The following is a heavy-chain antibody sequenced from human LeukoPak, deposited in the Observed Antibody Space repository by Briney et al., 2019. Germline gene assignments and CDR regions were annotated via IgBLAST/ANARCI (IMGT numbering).Heavy chain of an antibody. J-gene: IGHJ4*02. Sequence: PSQTLSLTCTVSGGSISSGGYYWSWIRQHPGKGLEWIGYIYYSGSTYYNPSLKSRVTISVDTSKNQFSLKLSSVTAADTAVYYCARGGYSYGWDYFDYWGQGTLVTVSS. CDR3: ARGGYSYGWDYFDY. CDR1: GGSISSGGYY. V-gene: IGHV4-31*03. CDR2: IYYSGST. D-gene: IGHD5-18*01.